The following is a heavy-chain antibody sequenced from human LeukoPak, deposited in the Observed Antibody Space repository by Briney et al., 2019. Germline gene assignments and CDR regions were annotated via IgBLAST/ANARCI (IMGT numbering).Heavy chain of an antibody. V-gene: IGHV1-2*02. CDR3: ARDTTLYDSSGYKFDY. D-gene: IGHD3-22*01. J-gene: IGHJ4*02. Sequence: ASVKVSCKASGYTFTGYYMHWVRQAPGQGLEWMGWINPNSGGTNYAQKFQGRVTMTRDTSISTTYMELSRLRSDDTAVYYCARDTTLYDSSGYKFDYWGQGTLVTVSS. CDR1: GYTFTGYY. CDR2: INPNSGGT.